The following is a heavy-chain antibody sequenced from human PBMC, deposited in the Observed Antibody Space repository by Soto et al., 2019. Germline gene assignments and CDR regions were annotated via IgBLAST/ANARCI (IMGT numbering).Heavy chain of an antibody. V-gene: IGHV1-69*05. Sequence: SVKVSCKASGGTFSSYAISWVRQAPGQGLEWMGGIIPIFGTANYAQKFQDRVALTTDTSTNTAYMELRSLRSDDTAVYYCARASGGGVGTTSYWGQGTLVTVSS. J-gene: IGHJ4*02. CDR1: GGTFSSYA. CDR3: ARASGGGVGTTSY. D-gene: IGHD1-26*01. CDR2: IIPIFGTA.